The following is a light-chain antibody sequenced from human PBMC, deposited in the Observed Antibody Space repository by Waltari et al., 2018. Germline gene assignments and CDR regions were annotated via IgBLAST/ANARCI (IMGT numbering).Light chain of an antibody. CDR3: SSYTTSSTLV. CDR2: DVS. Sequence: QSALTQPASVSGPPGQSIAISCTGTSSDIGAYDYVSWYQQHPGKAPKLMIYDVSDRPAGISNHFSGSKSGNTASLTISGLQAEDEADYYCSSYTTSSTLVFGGGTKLTVL. CDR1: SSDIGAYDY. V-gene: IGLV2-14*03. J-gene: IGLJ2*01.